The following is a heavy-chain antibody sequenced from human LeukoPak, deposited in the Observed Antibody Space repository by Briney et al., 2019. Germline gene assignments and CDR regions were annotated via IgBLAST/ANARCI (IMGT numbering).Heavy chain of an antibody. D-gene: IGHD6-13*01. J-gene: IGHJ4*02. Sequence: GRSLRLSCAASGFTFSSYAMHWVRQAPGKGLEWVAVISYDGSNKYYADSVKGRFTISRDNSKNTLYLQMNSLRAEDTAVYYCARLAAAAGIPSDYWGQGTLVTVSS. CDR1: GFTFSSYA. CDR3: ARLAAAAGIPSDY. V-gene: IGHV3-30*04. CDR2: ISYDGSNK.